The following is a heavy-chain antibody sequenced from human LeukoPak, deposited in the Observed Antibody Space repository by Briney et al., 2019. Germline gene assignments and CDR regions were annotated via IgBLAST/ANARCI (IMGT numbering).Heavy chain of an antibody. J-gene: IGHJ4*02. V-gene: IGHV4-34*01. CDR1: GGSFSGYY. D-gene: IGHD6-13*01. CDR2: INHSGST. CDR3: ARVRVAAAGTVNDY. Sequence: SETLSLTCAVYGGSFSGYYWSWIRQPPGKGLEWIGEINHSGSTNYNPSLKSRVTISVGTSKNQFSLKLSSVTAADTAVYYCARVRVAAAGTVNDYWGQGTLVTVSS.